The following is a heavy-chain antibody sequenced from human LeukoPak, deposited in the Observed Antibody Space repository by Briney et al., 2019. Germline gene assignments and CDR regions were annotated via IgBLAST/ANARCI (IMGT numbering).Heavy chain of an antibody. Sequence: GGSLRLSGAASGFTFSDYYMSWIRQAPGKGREGVSYISGSGNNKYYADSVKGRFTISRDNAKNSLSLQMNSLRAEDTALYYCARFGCSGGSCYSYDAFDIWGQGTMVTVPS. CDR1: GFTFSDYY. CDR2: ISGSGNNK. V-gene: IGHV3-11*01. J-gene: IGHJ3*02. D-gene: IGHD2-15*01. CDR3: ARFGCSGGSCYSYDAFDI.